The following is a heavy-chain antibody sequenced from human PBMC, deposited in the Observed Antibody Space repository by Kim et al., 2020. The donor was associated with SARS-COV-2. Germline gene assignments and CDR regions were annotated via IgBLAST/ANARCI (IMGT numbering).Heavy chain of an antibody. CDR2: INAGNGNT. V-gene: IGHV1-3*01. J-gene: IGHJ5*02. D-gene: IGHD2-21*02. Sequence: ASVKVSCKASGYTFTSYAMHWVRQAPGQRLEWMGWINAGNGNTKYSQKFQGRVTITRDTSASTAYMELSSLRSEDTAVYYCARRRGHRAPRDRLAYCGGDCYGGWFDPWGQGTLVTVSS. CDR1: GYTFTSYA. CDR3: ARRRGHRAPRDRLAYCGGDCYGGWFDP.